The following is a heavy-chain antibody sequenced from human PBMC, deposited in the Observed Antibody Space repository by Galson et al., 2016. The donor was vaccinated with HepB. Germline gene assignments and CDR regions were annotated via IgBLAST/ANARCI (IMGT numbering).Heavy chain of an antibody. CDR1: GGTFSRYA. Sequence: SVKVSCKASGGTFSRYAISWVRQAPGQGLEWMGGIIPIFGTPNYAQKFQGRVTITRDTSASTAYMELSSLRSEDTAVYYCATAIVGVTTSFDYWGQGPLVTVSS. V-gene: IGHV1-69*05. J-gene: IGHJ4*02. D-gene: IGHD1-26*01. CDR2: IIPIFGTP. CDR3: ATAIVGVTTSFDY.